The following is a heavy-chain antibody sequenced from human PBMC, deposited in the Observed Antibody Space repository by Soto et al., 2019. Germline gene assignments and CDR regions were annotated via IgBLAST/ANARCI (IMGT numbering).Heavy chain of an antibody. CDR3: ARDRLRLGELSLLGYFDY. V-gene: IGHV3-30*04. D-gene: IGHD3-16*02. J-gene: IGHJ4*02. CDR2: ISYDGSNK. Sequence: GGSLGLSCAAPRFTFSRHTMHWVCPAPGKGLEWVASISYDGSNKYYADSVKGRFTISRDNSKNTLSVQMDSLRAEDTAVYYCARDRLRLGELSLLGYFDYWGQGTLVTVSS. CDR1: RFTFSRHT.